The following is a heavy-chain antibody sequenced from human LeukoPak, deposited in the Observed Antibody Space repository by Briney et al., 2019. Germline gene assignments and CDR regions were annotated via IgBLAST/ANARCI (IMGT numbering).Heavy chain of an antibody. CDR2: ISGGGGNT. D-gene: IGHD6-13*01. J-gene: IGHJ4*02. Sequence: PGGSLRLSCAASKFAFSSYAMSWVRQAPGKGLEWVSAISGGGGNTYYADSVKGRFTISRDNSKNTLYLQMSSLRAEDTAVYYCARGLVGGYYSSSFWGQGTLVTVSS. CDR1: KFAFSSYA. V-gene: IGHV3-23*01. CDR3: ARGLVGGYYSSSF.